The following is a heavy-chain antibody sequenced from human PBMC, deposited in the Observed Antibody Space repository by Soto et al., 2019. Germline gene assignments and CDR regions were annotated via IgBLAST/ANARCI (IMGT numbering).Heavy chain of an antibody. CDR1: GFIFSTYA. CDR2: ISHDGSNK. V-gene: IGHV3-30-3*01. Sequence: QFQLVESGGGVVQPGRSLRLSCAASGFIFSTYAIHWVRQAPGKGPELVAVISHDGSNKYHTDSVRGRFTISRDNSENTVYLQMNSLRVEDTAVYYCARAKVNAGMGCDYKYYGMDVWGPGTTVTVSS. CDR3: ARAKVNAGMGCDYKYYGMDV. D-gene: IGHD5-18*01. J-gene: IGHJ6*02.